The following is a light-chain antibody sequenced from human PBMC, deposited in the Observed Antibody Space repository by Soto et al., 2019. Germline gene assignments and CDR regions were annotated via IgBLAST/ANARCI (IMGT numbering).Light chain of an antibody. CDR1: SSDVGGYNY. CDR3: SSYTSSNTV. CDR2: EVS. Sequence: QSVLTQPASVSGSPGQSITISCTGTSSDVGGYNYVSWYQQNPGKAPKLIIYEVSRRPSGVSSRFSGSKSGNTASLTISGLQAEDEADYYCSSYTSSNTVFGGGTKVTVL. J-gene: IGLJ3*02. V-gene: IGLV2-14*01.